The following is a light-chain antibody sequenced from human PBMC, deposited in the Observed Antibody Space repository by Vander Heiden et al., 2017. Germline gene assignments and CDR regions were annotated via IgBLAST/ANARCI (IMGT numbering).Light chain of an antibody. Sequence: EIVLTQSPGTLSLSPGERATLSCRASQGVSSSYLAWHQHKPGQAPRLLIYDASTRATGIPDRFSGSGSGTDFTLTINRLEPEDFAVYYCQQYGSLITFGQGTRLEIK. CDR2: DAS. V-gene: IGKV3-20*01. CDR1: QGVSSSY. CDR3: QQYGSLIT. J-gene: IGKJ5*01.